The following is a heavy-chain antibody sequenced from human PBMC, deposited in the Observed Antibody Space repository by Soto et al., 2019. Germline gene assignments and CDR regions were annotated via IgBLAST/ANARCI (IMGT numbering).Heavy chain of an antibody. CDR3: TTGHPDSSSWYYDY. D-gene: IGHD6-13*01. CDR2: IKSKTDGGTT. V-gene: IGHV3-15*01. CDR1: GFTFSNAW. J-gene: IGHJ4*02. Sequence: PGGSLRLSCAASGFTFSNAWMSWVRQAPGKGLEWVGRIKSKTDGGTTDYAAPVKGRFTISRDDSKNTLYLQMNSLKTEDAAVYYCTTGHPDSSSWYYDYWGQGTLVTVSS.